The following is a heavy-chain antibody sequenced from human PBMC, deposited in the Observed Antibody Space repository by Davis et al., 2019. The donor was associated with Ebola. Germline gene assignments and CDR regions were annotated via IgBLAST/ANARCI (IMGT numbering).Heavy chain of an antibody. D-gene: IGHD6-13*01. Sequence: MPSETLSLTCTVPGGSISSYYWSWIRQPPGKGLEWIGEINHSGSTNYNPSLKSRVTISVDTSKNQFSLKLSSVTAADTAVYYCARDLSYRGAAVISYYGMDVWGKGTTVTVSS. CDR2: INHSGST. V-gene: IGHV4-34*01. J-gene: IGHJ6*04. CDR3: ARDLSYRGAAVISYYGMDV. CDR1: GGSISSYY.